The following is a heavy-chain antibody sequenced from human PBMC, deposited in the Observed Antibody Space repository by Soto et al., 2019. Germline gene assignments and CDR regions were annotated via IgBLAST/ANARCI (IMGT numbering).Heavy chain of an antibody. CDR3: ARGPIWFGASAFDI. V-gene: IGHV4-34*01. J-gene: IGHJ3*02. D-gene: IGHD3-10*01. CDR2: INHSGST. CDR1: GGSFSGYY. Sequence: QVQLQQWGAGLLKPSETLSLTCAVYGGSFSGYYWSWIRQPPGKGLEWIGEINHSGSTNYNPSLKSRVTISVDPSKNQFSLKLSSVTAADTAVYYCARGPIWFGASAFDIWGQGTMVTVSS.